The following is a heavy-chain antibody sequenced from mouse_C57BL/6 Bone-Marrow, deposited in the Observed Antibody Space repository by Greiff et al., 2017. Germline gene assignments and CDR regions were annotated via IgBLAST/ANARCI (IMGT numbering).Heavy chain of an antibody. CDR3: ARDNYYGSSWFAY. V-gene: IGHV1-39*01. CDR2: INPNYGTT. CDR1: GYSFTDYN. Sequence: EVKLVESGPELVKPGASVKISCKASGYSFTDYNMNWVKQSNGKSLEWIGVINPNYGTTSYNQKFKGKATLTVDQSSSTAYMQLNSLTSEDSAVYYCARDNYYGSSWFAYWGQGTLVTVSA. D-gene: IGHD1-1*01. J-gene: IGHJ3*01.